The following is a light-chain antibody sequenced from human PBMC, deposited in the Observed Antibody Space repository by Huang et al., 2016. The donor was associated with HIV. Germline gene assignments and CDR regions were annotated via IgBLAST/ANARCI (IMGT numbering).Light chain of an antibody. CDR2: GAS. CDR1: QSVSSSY. J-gene: IGKJ3*01. V-gene: IGKV3-20*01. Sequence: EIVLTQSPGTLSLSPGERATLSCRASQSVSSSYLAWYQQKPGQAPRLLIYGASSRATGIPDRFSGSGSVTDFTLTISRLEPEDFAVYYCQQYGNSRFGPGTKVDIK. CDR3: QQYGNSR.